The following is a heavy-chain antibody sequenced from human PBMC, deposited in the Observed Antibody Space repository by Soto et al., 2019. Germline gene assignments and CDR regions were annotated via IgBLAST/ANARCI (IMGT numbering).Heavy chain of an antibody. Sequence: SETLSLTCTVSGGSVNSYYWTWIRQPPGKGLEWIGYVYYSGTTDYNPSLRSRLSISLDTSKNQFFLNLNAVTAADTAVYYCARSTITMVRGVSDYWGQGTLVTVSS. CDR1: GGSVNSYY. CDR3: ARSTITMVRGVSDY. V-gene: IGHV4-59*02. J-gene: IGHJ4*02. CDR2: VYYSGTT. D-gene: IGHD3-10*01.